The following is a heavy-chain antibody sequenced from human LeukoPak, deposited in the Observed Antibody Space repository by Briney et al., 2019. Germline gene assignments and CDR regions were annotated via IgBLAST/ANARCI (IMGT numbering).Heavy chain of an antibody. J-gene: IGHJ4*02. V-gene: IGHV3-23*01. D-gene: IGHD3-22*01. Sequence: GGSLRLSCAASGFTFNTYAMSWVRQGPGKGLEWVSGVSGSGSNTYYADSVKGRFTISRDNSKNTLYLEMNSLRAEDTAVYYCAKAGSRGFYRNFDYWGQGTLVTVSS. CDR1: GFTFNTYA. CDR3: AKAGSRGFYRNFDY. CDR2: VSGSGSNT.